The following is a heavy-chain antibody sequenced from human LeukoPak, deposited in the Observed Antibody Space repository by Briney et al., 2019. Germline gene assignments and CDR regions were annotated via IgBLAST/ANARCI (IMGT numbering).Heavy chain of an antibody. CDR1: GYTFTSYG. CDR2: FSAYNGNT. Sequence: ASVKVSCKASGYTFTSYGISWVRQAPGQGLGWMGWFSAYNGNTNYALKLQGRVTMTTDTSTSTAYMELRSLRSDDTAVYYCARARGYCSSTSCPYYYYMDVWGKGTTVTVSS. J-gene: IGHJ6*03. D-gene: IGHD2-2*01. V-gene: IGHV1-18*01. CDR3: ARARGYCSSTSCPYYYYMDV.